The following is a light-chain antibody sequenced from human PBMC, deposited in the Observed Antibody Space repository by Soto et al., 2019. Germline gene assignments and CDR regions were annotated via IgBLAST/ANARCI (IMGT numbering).Light chain of an antibody. Sequence: QSALTQPASVSGSPGQSITISCTGTSSDVGAYTFVSWYQQHPDKVPKLMIFDVSRRHSGVSDRFSGSKSGNTASLTISGLQPEDEADYYCSTYTSSSTHVFGSRTKLTVL. V-gene: IGLV2-14*03. CDR3: STYTSSSTHV. CDR1: SSDVGAYTF. CDR2: DVS. J-gene: IGLJ1*01.